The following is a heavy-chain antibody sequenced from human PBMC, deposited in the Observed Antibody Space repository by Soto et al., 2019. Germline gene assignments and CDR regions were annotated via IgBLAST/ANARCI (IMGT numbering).Heavy chain of an antibody. CDR2: INHSGST. CDR1: GGSFSGYY. Sequence: TSETLSLTCAVYGGSFSGYYWSWIRQPPGKGLEWIGEINHSGSTNYNPSLKSRVTISVDTSKNQFSLKLSSVTAADTAVYYCARKRYSSGWYDYYYYYGMDVWGQGTTVTVSS. V-gene: IGHV4-34*01. D-gene: IGHD6-19*01. J-gene: IGHJ6*02. CDR3: ARKRYSSGWYDYYYYYGMDV.